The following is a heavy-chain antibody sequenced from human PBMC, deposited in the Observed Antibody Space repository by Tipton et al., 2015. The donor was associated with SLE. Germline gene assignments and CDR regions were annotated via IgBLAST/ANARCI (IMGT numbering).Heavy chain of an antibody. CDR1: GASISSSY. CDR2: VSYSGRT. V-gene: IGHV4-59*08. Sequence: TLSLTCTVSGASISSSYWSWVRQPPGKGLEWIGFVSYSGRTRYSPSLESRVTISADSSKNRFSLKLRSVTATDTAVYFCASLYGSTFQKDYWGQGTLVTVSS. D-gene: IGHD6-13*01. J-gene: IGHJ4*02. CDR3: ASLYGSTFQKDY.